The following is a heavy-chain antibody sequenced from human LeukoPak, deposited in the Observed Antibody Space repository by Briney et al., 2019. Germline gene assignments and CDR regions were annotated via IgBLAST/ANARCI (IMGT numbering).Heavy chain of an antibody. Sequence: PGGSLRLSCAASGFTFSSYWMHWVRQAPGKGLVWVSRINSDGSSTSYADSVKGRFTISRDNAKNSLYLQMNSLRDEDTAVYYCARDPDWNYVRAFDFWGQGTTVIVSS. CDR3: ARDPDWNYVRAFDF. CDR1: GFTFSSYW. CDR2: INSDGSST. J-gene: IGHJ3*01. D-gene: IGHD1-7*01. V-gene: IGHV3-74*01.